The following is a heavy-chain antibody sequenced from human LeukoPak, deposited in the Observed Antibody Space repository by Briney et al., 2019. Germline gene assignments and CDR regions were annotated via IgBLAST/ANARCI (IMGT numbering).Heavy chain of an antibody. CDR2: IIPILGIA. CDR1: GGTFSSYA. Sequence: SVKVSCKASGGTFSSYAISWVRQAPGQGLEWMGRIIPILGIANYAQKFQGRVTITADKSTSTAYMELSSLRSEDTAVYYCARTSPKVVTLFDPWGQGTLVTVSS. J-gene: IGHJ5*02. D-gene: IGHD4-23*01. CDR3: ARTSPKVVTLFDP. V-gene: IGHV1-69*04.